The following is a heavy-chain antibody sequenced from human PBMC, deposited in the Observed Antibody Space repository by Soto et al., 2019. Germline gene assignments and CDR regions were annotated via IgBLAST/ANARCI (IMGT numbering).Heavy chain of an antibody. CDR2: ISSSSSTI. CDR1: GFTFSSYS. CDR3: ARELLSSGWYNWFDP. J-gene: IGHJ5*02. D-gene: IGHD6-19*01. V-gene: IGHV3-48*01. Sequence: PGGSLRLSCAASGFTFSSYSMNWVRQAPGNELERVSYISSSSSTIYYADSVKGRFTISRDNAKNSLYLQMNSLRVEDTVVYYCARELLSSGWYNWFDPWGQGTLVTVSS.